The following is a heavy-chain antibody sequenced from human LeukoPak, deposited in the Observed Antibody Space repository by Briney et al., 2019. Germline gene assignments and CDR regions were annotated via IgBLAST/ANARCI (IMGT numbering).Heavy chain of an antibody. CDR3: ARGIGTSYDSSRDAFDI. CDR2: IYSPGTN. J-gene: IGHJ3*02. CDR1: AGSINSGDYY. V-gene: IGHV4-61*02. D-gene: IGHD3-22*01. Sequence: SETLSLTCTVSAGSINSGDYYWSWIRQPAGKGLEWIGRIYSPGTNYNYNPSLKIRVTISIDTSKNQFSLKLTSVTAADTAVYYCARGIGTSYDSSRDAFDIWGQGTMVTVSS.